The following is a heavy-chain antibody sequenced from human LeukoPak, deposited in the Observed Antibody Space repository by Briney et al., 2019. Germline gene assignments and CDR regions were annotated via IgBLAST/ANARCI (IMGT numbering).Heavy chain of an antibody. D-gene: IGHD3-16*02. J-gene: IGHJ4*02. CDR3: ARTYNYIWGSFRSHSFDS. Sequence: SQTLSLTCTVSGGSINSGSYYWSWIRQPPGKGLEWIGSPYYSGSAYYNPSLKSRVTISVDASKNQFSLKLSSVTAADLGLVFCARTYNYIWGSFRSHSFDSWGQGTLVTVSS. V-gene: IGHV4-39*01. CDR2: PYYSGSA. CDR1: GGSINSGSYY.